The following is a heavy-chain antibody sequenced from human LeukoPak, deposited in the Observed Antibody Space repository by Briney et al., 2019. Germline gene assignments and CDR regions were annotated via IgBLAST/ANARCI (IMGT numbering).Heavy chain of an antibody. D-gene: IGHD1-26*01. V-gene: IGHV3-13*01. CDR2: ICVAANT. J-gene: IGHJ4*02. CDR1: VFTFSSYD. CDR3: ARQNTPHGNFDY. Sequence: GGSLRLSFAASVFTFSSYDMHWVRQATGKGLEWVSAICVAANTFYSGSVKGRFTIYRENSKNSLYLLMTSLRAEDTAVYYCARQNTPHGNFDYWGQGILVTVSS.